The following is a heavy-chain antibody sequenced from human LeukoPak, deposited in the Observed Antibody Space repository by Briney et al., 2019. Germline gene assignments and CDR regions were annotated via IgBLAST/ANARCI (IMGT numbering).Heavy chain of an antibody. CDR3: ARDQHYGYYDSSADAFDI. CDR2: ISAYNGNT. V-gene: IGHV1-18*01. D-gene: IGHD3-22*01. CDR1: GYTFTSYG. J-gene: IGHJ3*02. Sequence: ASVKVSCKASGYTFTSYGISWVRQAPGQGLEWMGWISAYNGNTNYAQKLQGRVTMTTDTSTSTAYMELRSLRSDDTAVYYCARDQHYGYYDSSADAFDIWGQGTMVTVSS.